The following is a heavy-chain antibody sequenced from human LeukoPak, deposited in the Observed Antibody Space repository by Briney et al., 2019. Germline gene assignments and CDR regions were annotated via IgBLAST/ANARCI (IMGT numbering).Heavy chain of an antibody. Sequence: GASVKVSCKASGYTFTGYYMHWVRQAPGQGLEWMGWINPNSGATNYAQKFQGRVTMTRDMSTSTVYMELSSLRSEDTAVYYCARGPLGGATNFDYWGQGTLVTVSS. J-gene: IGHJ4*02. D-gene: IGHD1-26*01. CDR3: ARGPLGGATNFDY. CDR2: INPNSGAT. V-gene: IGHV1-2*02. CDR1: GYTFTGYY.